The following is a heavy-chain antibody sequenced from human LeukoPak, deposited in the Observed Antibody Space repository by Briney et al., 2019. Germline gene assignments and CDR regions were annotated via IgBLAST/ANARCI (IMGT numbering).Heavy chain of an antibody. J-gene: IGHJ6*03. CDR1: RFTFSHYY. CDR3: ARESFYFDTSDYYSDYNYYYYMDV. D-gene: IGHD3-22*01. CDR2: ISDSGSSI. Sequence: KPGGSLRLSCAASRFTFSHYYMSWIRQAPGKGLEWVSSISDSGSSIFNADSVKGRFTISRDNTKNSLYLQMNSLRAEDTAVYYCARESFYFDTSDYYSDYNYYYYMDVWGKGTTVTISS. V-gene: IGHV3-11*04.